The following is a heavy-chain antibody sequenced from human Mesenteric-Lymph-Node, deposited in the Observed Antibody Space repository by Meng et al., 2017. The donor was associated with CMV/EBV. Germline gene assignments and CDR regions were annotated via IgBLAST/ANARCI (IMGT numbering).Heavy chain of an antibody. CDR1: GGSFSGYY. V-gene: IGHV4-59*01. D-gene: IGHD5-12*01. J-gene: IGHJ5*02. CDR3: ASLWGSGYDYAFDP. CDR2: IYDSAIT. Sequence: GSLRLSCTVSGGSFSGYYWSWIRQPPGKGLEWIGYIYDSAITNYNPSLKSRVTISVDTSENQFSLKLNSVTAADTAVYYCASLWGSGYDYAFDPWGQGTLVTVSS.